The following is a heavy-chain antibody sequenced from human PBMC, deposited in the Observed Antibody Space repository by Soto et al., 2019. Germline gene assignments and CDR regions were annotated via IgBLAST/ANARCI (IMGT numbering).Heavy chain of an antibody. D-gene: IGHD1-7*01. CDR3: ATSYPRAGTTVRWFDP. Sequence: ASVKVSCKVSGYTLTELSMHWVRQAPGKGLEWMGGFDPEDGETIYAQKFQGRVTMTEDTSTDTAYMELSSLRSEDTAVYYCATSYPRAGTTVRWFDPWGQGTLVTVSS. V-gene: IGHV1-24*01. CDR2: FDPEDGET. CDR1: GYTLTELS. J-gene: IGHJ5*02.